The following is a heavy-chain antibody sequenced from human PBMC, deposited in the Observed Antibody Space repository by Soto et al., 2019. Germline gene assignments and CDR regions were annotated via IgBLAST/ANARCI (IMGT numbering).Heavy chain of an antibody. CDR1: GFTFSSYG. V-gene: IGHV3-33*01. CDR2: IWYDGSNK. Sequence: GGSLRLSCAASGFTFSSYGMHWVRQAPGKGLEWVAVIWYDGSNKYYADSVKGRFTISRDNSKNTLYLQMNSLRAEDTAVYYCARGLYDFWSGHPSPYFDYWGQGTLVTVSS. CDR3: ARGLYDFWSGHPSPYFDY. J-gene: IGHJ4*02. D-gene: IGHD3-3*01.